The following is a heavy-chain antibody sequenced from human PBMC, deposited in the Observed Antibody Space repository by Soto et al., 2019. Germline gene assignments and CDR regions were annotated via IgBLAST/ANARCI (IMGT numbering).Heavy chain of an antibody. V-gene: IGHV4-31*03. CDR2: IYYSGST. J-gene: IGHJ6*02. Sequence: QVQLQESGPGRVKPSQPLSLTCIFSGGSISRGGYYWSWFRKPPGKGLEWIGYIYYSGSTYYNPSLKSRVTISVDTSKNQFSLKLSSVTAADTAVYYCARDCSSTSCYSDVWGQGTTVTVSS. CDR1: GGSISRGGYY. CDR3: ARDCSSTSCYSDV. D-gene: IGHD2-2*01.